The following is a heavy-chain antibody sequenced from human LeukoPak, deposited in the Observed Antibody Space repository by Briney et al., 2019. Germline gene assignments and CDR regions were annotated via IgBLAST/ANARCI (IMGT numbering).Heavy chain of an antibody. J-gene: IGHJ4*02. V-gene: IGHV1-2*02. CDR3: ARDLTLRVVVPAY. CDR2: INPNSGGT. Sequence: ASVKVSCKASGYTFTGYYMHWVRQAPGQGLEWMGWINPNSGGTNYAQKFQGRVTMTRDTSISTAYMELSRLRSDDTAVYYCARDLTLRVVVPAYWGRGTLVTVSS. D-gene: IGHD2-2*01. CDR1: GYTFTGYY.